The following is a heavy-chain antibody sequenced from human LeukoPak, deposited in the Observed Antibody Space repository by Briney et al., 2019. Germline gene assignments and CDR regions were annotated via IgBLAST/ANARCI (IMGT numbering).Heavy chain of an antibody. CDR2: IIPIFGTA. D-gene: IGHD4-17*01. CDR1: GGTFSSYA. V-gene: IGHV1-69*05. Sequence: ASVKVSCKASGGTFSSYAISWVRQAPGQGLEWMGGIIPIFGTANYAQKSQGRVTITTDESTSTAYMELSSLRSEDTAVYYCARDSGTTVTTGYYYYMDVWGKGTTVTVSS. J-gene: IGHJ6*03. CDR3: ARDSGTTVTTGYYYYMDV.